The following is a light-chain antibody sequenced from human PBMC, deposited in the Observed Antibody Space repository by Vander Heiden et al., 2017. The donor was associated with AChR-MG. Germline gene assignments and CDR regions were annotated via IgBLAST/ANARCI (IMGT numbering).Light chain of an antibody. CDR3: CSYAGSSTFVV. CDR2: EVN. Sequence: QSALNQPAAAAGSPGQSITISCTGTSRDVGSYNLVSWYQQYPGKAPKLVIYEVNKRPSGVSNRFSGSKSGNTASLTISGLQAEDEAEYYCCSYAGSSTFVVFGGGTKLTVL. CDR1: SRDVGSYNL. V-gene: IGLV2-23*02. J-gene: IGLJ2*01.